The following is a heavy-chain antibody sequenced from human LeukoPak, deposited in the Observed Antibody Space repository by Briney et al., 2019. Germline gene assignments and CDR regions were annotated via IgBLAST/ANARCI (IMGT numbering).Heavy chain of an antibody. Sequence: PGGSLRLSCAASGFSFSSYAMNWVRQAPGKGLEWVSGISRSGGATYYADSVKGRFTISRDNSKNTVYLQMNSLRADDTAVYYCAKDEEGGSRGGPFASWGQGTLVTVS. V-gene: IGHV3-23*01. CDR1: GFSFSSYA. D-gene: IGHD1-26*01. CDR2: ISRSGGAT. J-gene: IGHJ4*02. CDR3: AKDEEGGSRGGPFAS.